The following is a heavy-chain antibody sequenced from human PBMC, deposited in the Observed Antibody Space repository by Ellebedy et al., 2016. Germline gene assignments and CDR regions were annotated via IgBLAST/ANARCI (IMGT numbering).Heavy chain of an antibody. CDR1: GFTFGDFA. V-gene: IGHV3-49*03. Sequence: GGSLRLXCTTSGFTFGDFAMSWFRQPPGKGLEWVGFIRTKLYGGTTEYAASVRGRFTISRDDSKRIAYLQMNSLESEDTAVYYCASVPFCGVFDCLPEFWGQGTLVTVSS. J-gene: IGHJ4*02. D-gene: IGHD5/OR15-5a*01. CDR3: ASVPFCGVFDCLPEF. CDR2: IRTKLYGGTT.